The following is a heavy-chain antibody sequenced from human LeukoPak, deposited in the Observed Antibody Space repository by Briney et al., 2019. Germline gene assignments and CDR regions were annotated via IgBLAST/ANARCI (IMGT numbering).Heavy chain of an antibody. Sequence: GGSLRLSCTTSGFTFGDHAMSWVRQAPGNGLEWIGFVRTNTYGGTSEYAASMKGRFTISRDDSKNIVYLQINRLRTGDTAVYYCVRDSTIIRFWGQGTLVTVSS. CDR2: VRTNTYGGTS. CDR3: VRDSTIIRF. CDR1: GFTFGDHA. V-gene: IGHV3-49*04. D-gene: IGHD5/OR15-5a*01. J-gene: IGHJ1*01.